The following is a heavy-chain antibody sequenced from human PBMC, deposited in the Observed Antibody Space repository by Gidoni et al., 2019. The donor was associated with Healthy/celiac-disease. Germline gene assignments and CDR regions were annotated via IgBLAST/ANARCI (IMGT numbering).Heavy chain of an antibody. CDR3: ARSPYSGYDWEVYYFDY. CDR1: GGTFSSYA. CDR2: IIPIFGTA. Sequence: QVQRVQSGAEVKKPGSSVKVSCKASGGTFSSYAIRWVRQAPGQGLEWMGGIIPIFGTANYAQKFQGRVTITADESTSTAYMELSSLRSEDTAVYYCARSPYSGYDWEVYYFDYWGQGTLVTVSS. V-gene: IGHV1-69*01. J-gene: IGHJ4*02. D-gene: IGHD5-12*01.